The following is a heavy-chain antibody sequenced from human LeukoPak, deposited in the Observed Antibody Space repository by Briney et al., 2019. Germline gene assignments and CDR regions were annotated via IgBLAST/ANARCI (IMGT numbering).Heavy chain of an antibody. CDR3: ARHVYGEGMVV. CDR2: IHSSEGT. Sequence: SETLSLTCTVSGGSLNGYYWGWIRQPPGKGLECIGYIHSSEGTAHNASLKSRLAISLDTSKNHFSLTLSSVTAADTAVYYCARHVYGEGMVVWGKGTTVTVSS. CDR1: GGSLNGYY. J-gene: IGHJ6*04. V-gene: IGHV4-59*08. D-gene: IGHD4-17*01.